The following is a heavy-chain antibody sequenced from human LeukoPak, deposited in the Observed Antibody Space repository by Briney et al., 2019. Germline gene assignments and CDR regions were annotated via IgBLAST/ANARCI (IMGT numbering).Heavy chain of an antibody. Sequence: SETLSLTCAVYGGSFSGYYWSWIRQPPGKGLEWIGEINHSGSTNYNPSLKSRVTISVDTSKNQFSLKLSSVTAADTAVYYCARQPPNIAAAGGDFDYWGQGTLVTVSS. CDR3: ARQPPNIAAAGGDFDY. V-gene: IGHV4-34*01. J-gene: IGHJ4*02. D-gene: IGHD6-13*01. CDR2: INHSGST. CDR1: GGSFSGYY.